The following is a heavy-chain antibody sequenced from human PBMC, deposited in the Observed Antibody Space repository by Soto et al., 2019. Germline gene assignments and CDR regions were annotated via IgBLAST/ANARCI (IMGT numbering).Heavy chain of an antibody. CDR3: ARVPHYCGSGSYYPYYGMDF. CDR1: GGTFSSYA. Sequence: QVQLVQSGAEVKKPGSSVKVSCKASGGTFSSYAISWVRQAPGQGLEWMGGIIPIFGTANYAQKFQGRVTITADESTSKAYMELSSLRSEDTAVYYCARVPHYCGSGSYYPYYGMDFWGQGTTVTVSS. D-gene: IGHD3-10*01. CDR2: IIPIFGTA. V-gene: IGHV1-69*01. J-gene: IGHJ6*02.